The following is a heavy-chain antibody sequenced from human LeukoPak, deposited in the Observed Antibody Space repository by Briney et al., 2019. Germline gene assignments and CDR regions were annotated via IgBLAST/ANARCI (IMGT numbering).Heavy chain of an antibody. CDR2: IINSVDT. CDR1: AGSLSGFS. J-gene: IGHJ4*02. Sequence: ETLSPTCAVYAGSLSGFSRSWVRQSQGEGLEWIGEIINSVDTNYNPSLKSRLTISVDTSKNHVSLNLSSVTAADTAVYYCHLVRGGVYFDCWGQGIRVTVSS. D-gene: IGHD3-10*01. CDR3: HLVRGGVYFDC. V-gene: IGHV4-34*12.